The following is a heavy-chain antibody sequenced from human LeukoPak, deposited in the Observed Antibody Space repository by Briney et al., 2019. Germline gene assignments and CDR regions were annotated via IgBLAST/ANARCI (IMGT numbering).Heavy chain of an antibody. J-gene: IGHJ4*02. V-gene: IGHV6-1*01. CDR2: TYYRSKWYN. CDR3: ARVARDRIAVAGGYFDY. Sequence: SQTLSLTCAISGDSVSSNSAAWNWIRQSPSRGLEWPGRTYYRSKWYNDYAVSVRSRITINPDTSKNQFSLQLNSVTPEDTAVYYCARVARDRIAVAGGYFDYWGQGTLVTVSS. D-gene: IGHD6-19*01. CDR1: GDSVSSNSAA.